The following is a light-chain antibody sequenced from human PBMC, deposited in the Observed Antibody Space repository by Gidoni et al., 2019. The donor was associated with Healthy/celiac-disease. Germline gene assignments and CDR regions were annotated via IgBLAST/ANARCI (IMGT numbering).Light chain of an antibody. CDR3: QQYDNLPLT. V-gene: IGKV1-33*01. CDR1: QDISNY. J-gene: IGKJ4*01. CDR2: DAS. Sequence: DIQRTQSPSSLSASVGDRVTLTCQASQDISNYLNWYQQKPGKAPKLLIYDASNLETGVPSRFSGSGSGTDFTFTISSLQPEDIATYYCQQYDNLPLTFGGXTKVEIK.